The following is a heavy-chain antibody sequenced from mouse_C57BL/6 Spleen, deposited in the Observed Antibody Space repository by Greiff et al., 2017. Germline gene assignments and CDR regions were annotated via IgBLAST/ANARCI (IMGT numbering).Heavy chain of an antibody. D-gene: IGHD4-1*01. CDR3: ARAGRERFFDY. V-gene: IGHV3-6*01. Sequence: EVKLQESGPGLVKPSQSLSLTCSVTGYSITSGYYWNWLRQFPGNKLEWMGYISYDGSNNYNPSLKNRISITRDTSKNQFFLKLNSVTTEDTATYYCARAGRERFFDYWGQGTTLTVSS. J-gene: IGHJ2*01. CDR1: GYSITSGYY. CDR2: ISYDGSN.